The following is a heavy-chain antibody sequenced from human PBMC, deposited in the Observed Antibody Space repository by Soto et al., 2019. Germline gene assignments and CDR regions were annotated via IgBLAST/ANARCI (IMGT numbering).Heavy chain of an antibody. Sequence: GESLKISCKGSGYSFTSYWISWVRQMPGKGLEWMGRIDPSDYYTNYSPSFQGHVTISADKSISTAYLQWSSLKASDTAMYYCASGNPMNGRNGTDVWRQGTTVTVSS. CDR3: ASGNPMNGRNGTDV. CDR1: GYSFTSYW. J-gene: IGHJ6*02. D-gene: IGHD2-8*01. CDR2: IDPSDYYT. V-gene: IGHV5-10-1*01.